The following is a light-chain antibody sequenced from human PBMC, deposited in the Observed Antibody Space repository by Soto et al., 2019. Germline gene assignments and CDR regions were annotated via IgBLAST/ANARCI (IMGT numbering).Light chain of an antibody. CDR1: QSIGRF. Sequence: DIQMTQSPSTLSASVGDRVTITCRASQSIGRFLAWYQHQPGKAPKLLIYDASTLESGVPSRFSGTGSGTEFTFSITRLQPQALPTYYCQQCYMGWTFGQGTKVDIK. CDR2: DAS. CDR3: QQCYMGWT. J-gene: IGKJ1*01. V-gene: IGKV1-5*01.